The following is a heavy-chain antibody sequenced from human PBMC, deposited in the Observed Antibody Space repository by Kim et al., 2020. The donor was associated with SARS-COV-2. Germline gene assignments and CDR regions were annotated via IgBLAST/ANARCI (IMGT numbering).Heavy chain of an antibody. CDR3: AGVWGLQGGWFDP. D-gene: IGHD4-4*01. V-gene: IGHV1-46*01. Sequence: YAQKFQGRVTMTRDTSTSTVYMELSSLRSEDTAVYYCAGVWGLQGGWFDPWGQGTLVTVSS. J-gene: IGHJ5*02.